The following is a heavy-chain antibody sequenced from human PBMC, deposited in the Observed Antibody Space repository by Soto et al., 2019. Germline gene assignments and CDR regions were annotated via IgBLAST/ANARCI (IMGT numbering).Heavy chain of an antibody. Sequence: QEELQESGPGQVKHTQTLSLTCIVSGDSISRGGSYWSWIRKLPGKGLEWIGYVYHSGDTYYNPSLKSRLTISLDRSQNHFSLKLNSVTAADTALYYCARARIIKQPSPTPTPLQFDSWGQGTLVTVSS. V-gene: IGHV4-31*03. CDR1: GDSISRGGSY. D-gene: IGHD3-10*01. J-gene: IGHJ4*02. CDR3: ARARIIKQPSPTPTPLQFDS. CDR2: VYHSGDT.